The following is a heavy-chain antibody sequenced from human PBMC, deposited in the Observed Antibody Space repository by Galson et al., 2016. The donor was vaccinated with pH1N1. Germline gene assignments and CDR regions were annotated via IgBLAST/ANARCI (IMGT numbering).Heavy chain of an antibody. V-gene: IGHV5-51*03. CDR1: GYSFTSYW. D-gene: IGHD3-10*01. Sequence: QSGAEVKKPGESLKISCRGSGYSFTSYWIAWVRQKPGKGLEWMGIVYPGDPDTRYSPSFRGLFTFSADKSIGTAYLQWSSLEASDTAIYYCARLRGGITVVREVYFDLWGQGTLVTVSP. CDR2: VYPGDPDT. J-gene: IGHJ4*02. CDR3: ARLRGGITVVREVYFDL.